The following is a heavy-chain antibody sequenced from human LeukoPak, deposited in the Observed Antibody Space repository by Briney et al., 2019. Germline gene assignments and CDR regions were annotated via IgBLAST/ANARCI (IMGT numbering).Heavy chain of an antibody. V-gene: IGHV3-48*03. CDR2: IRSSGGTI. D-gene: IGHD2-15*01. Sequence: PGGSLRLSCVASGFTFSSYEMIWVRQAPGKGLECVSYIRSSGGTIYYADSVKGRFTISRGNAKNSLYLQMNSLRAEDTAVYYCARVGVVVDDTVYDAFDFWGQGTRVTVSS. CDR3: ARVGVVVDDTVYDAFDF. CDR1: GFTFSSYE. J-gene: IGHJ3*01.